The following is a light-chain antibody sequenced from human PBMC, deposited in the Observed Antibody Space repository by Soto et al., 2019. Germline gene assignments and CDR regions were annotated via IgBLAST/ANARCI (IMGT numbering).Light chain of an antibody. V-gene: IGKV1-12*01. J-gene: IGKJ4*01. CDR1: QGISSW. Sequence: DIPLTPSPSSVSASVGDRVTITCRARQGISSWLAWYQKKPGKAPKLLIYAASSFQSVVPSRFSGSGSGTDFTLTISSLQPEDFATAYYQQANSFPLSFGGGTKVVIK. CDR3: QQANSFPLS. CDR2: AAS.